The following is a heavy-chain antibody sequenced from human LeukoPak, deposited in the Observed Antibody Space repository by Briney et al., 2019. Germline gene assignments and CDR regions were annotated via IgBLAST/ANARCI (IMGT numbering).Heavy chain of an antibody. J-gene: IGHJ4*02. CDR2: INHSGST. CDR3: ARGGRKYCSGGSCYFDY. V-gene: IGHV4-34*01. Sequence: KPSETLSLTCAVYDGSFSGYYWSWIRQPPGKGLEWIGEINHSGSTNYNPSLKSRVTISVDTSKNQFSLKLSSVTAADTAVYYCARGGRKYCSGGSCYFDYWGQGTLVTVSS. D-gene: IGHD2-15*01. CDR1: DGSFSGYY.